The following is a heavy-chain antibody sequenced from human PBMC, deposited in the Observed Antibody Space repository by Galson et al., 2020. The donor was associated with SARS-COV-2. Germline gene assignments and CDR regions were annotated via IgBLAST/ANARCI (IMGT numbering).Heavy chain of an antibody. J-gene: IGHJ4*02. CDR2: ISYDGSNK. D-gene: IGHD4-17*01. Sequence: GGSLRLSCAASGFTFSSYGMHWVRQAPGKGLEWVAVISYDGSNKYYADSVKGRFTISRDNSKNTLYVQMNSLRAEDTAVYYCAKDYGDYGGMDYWGQGTLVTVSS. CDR1: GFTFSSYG. CDR3: AKDYGDYGGMDY. V-gene: IGHV3-30*18.